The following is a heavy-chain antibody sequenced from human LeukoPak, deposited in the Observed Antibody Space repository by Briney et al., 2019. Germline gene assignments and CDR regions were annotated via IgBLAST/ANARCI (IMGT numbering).Heavy chain of an antibody. CDR2: INPTGGST. CDR1: GYTFTRHY. V-gene: IGHV1-46*01. CDR3: ARDNSVEDNAWWFDP. D-gene: IGHD4-23*01. Sequence: GASVKVSCKASGYTFTRHYMHWVRQAPGQGLEGMGLINPTGGSTGYAQKFQGRVTMTRDMSTSTDYMELSSVRSEDTAIYYCARDNSVEDNAWWFDPWGQGTLVTVSS. J-gene: IGHJ5*02.